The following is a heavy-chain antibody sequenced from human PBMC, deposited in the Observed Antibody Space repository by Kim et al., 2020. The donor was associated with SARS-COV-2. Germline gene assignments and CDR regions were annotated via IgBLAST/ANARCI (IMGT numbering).Heavy chain of an antibody. CDR3: AREGFDY. J-gene: IGHJ4*02. V-gene: IGHV7-4-1*02. CDR2: NAGNP. Sequence: NAGNPTYAQGFTGRFVFSLDTSVSTAYLQISSLKAEDTAVYYCAREGFDYWGQGTLVTVSS.